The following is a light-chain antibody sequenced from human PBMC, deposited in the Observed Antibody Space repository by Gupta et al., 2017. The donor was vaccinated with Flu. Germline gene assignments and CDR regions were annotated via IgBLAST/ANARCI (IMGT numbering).Light chain of an antibody. CDR1: ALPKKY. CDR2: EDN. V-gene: IGLV3-10*01. J-gene: IGLJ2*01. Sequence: SYELTQPPSVSVFPGPTARITCSGDALPKKYAYWYQQRSGQAPVLVIDEDNKRPSGIPERFSGPSSGTMATLTISGAQVGDEADYYCYSTDSSGNHVVFGGGTKLTAL. CDR3: YSTDSSGNHVV.